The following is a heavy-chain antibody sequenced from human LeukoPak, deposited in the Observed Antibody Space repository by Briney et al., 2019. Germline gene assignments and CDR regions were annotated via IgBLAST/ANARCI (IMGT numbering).Heavy chain of an antibody. J-gene: IGHJ4*02. Sequence: ASVKVSCKASGYTFTGYYMHWVRQAPGQGLEWMGWINPNSGGTNYAQKFQGRVTMTRDTSISTAYMELSGLRSDDTAVYYCARDMTGGIWARATSFDHWGQGTLVTVSS. V-gene: IGHV1-2*02. CDR1: GYTFTGYY. CDR2: INPNSGGT. CDR3: ARDMTGGIWARATSFDH. D-gene: IGHD1-14*01.